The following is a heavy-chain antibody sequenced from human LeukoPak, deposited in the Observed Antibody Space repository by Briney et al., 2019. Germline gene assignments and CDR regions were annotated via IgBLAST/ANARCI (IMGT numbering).Heavy chain of an antibody. J-gene: IGHJ4*02. CDR3: ASISDILTGYYGNDY. V-gene: IGHV3-21*01. D-gene: IGHD3-9*01. CDR1: GFTFSSYS. CDR2: ISSSSSYI. Sequence: GGSLRLSCAASGFTFSSYSMNWIRQAPGKGLEWVSSISSSSSYIYYADSVKGRFTISRDNAKNSLYLQMNSLRAEDTAVYYCASISDILTGYYGNDYWGQGTLVTVSS.